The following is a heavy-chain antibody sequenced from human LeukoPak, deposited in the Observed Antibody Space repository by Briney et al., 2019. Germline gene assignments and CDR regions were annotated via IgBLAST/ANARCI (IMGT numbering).Heavy chain of an antibody. CDR3: AKESACFHVSGASFDY. CDR2: KMHDESRK. CDR1: GFTFSSYG. Sequence: PGGSLSLSCTASGFTFSSYGMHWARQAPGGGLEWVAFKMHDESRKHYADSVKGRFTISRDTAKNTLYLQMNRLGVEDTAVYYCAKESACFHVSGASFDYWGPGTLVTVSS. D-gene: IGHD3-10*01. V-gene: IGHV3-30*02. J-gene: IGHJ4*02.